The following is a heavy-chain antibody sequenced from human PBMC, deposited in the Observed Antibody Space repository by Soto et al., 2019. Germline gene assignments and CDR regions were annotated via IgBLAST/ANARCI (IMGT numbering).Heavy chain of an antibody. Sequence: GESLKSAGKGAVYSLTSYSIGCVRQMRGKVLEWMGIIYPGDSDTRYSPSFQGQVTISADKPSSTAYLQWSSLKASDTPMYYCARTPVAGKIRGCYYRLDVWGQGTNVTDS. CDR1: VYSLTSYS. CDR2: IYPGDSDT. J-gene: IGHJ6*02. V-gene: IGHV5-51*04. D-gene: IGHD6-19*01. CDR3: ARTPVAGKIRGCYYRLDV.